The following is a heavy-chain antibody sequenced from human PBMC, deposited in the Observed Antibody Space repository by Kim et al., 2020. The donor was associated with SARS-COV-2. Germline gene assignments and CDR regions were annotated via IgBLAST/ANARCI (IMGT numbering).Heavy chain of an antibody. J-gene: IGHJ4*02. CDR2: IYYSGST. V-gene: IGHV4-59*01. Sequence: SETLSLTCTVSGGSISSYYWSWIRQPPGKGLEWIGCIYYSGSTNYNPSLKSRVTISVDTSKNQFSLKLSSVTAADTAVYYCARFYYDSSGYGGVGFDYWGQGTLVTVSS. CDR1: GGSISSYY. D-gene: IGHD3-22*01. CDR3: ARFYYDSSGYGGVGFDY.